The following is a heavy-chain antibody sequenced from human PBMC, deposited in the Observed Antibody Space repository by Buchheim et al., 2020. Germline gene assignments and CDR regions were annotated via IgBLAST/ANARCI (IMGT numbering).Heavy chain of an antibody. D-gene: IGHD3-3*01. CDR1: GYTFFSYD. V-gene: IGHV1-8*02. J-gene: IGHJ4*02. CDR2: MNPGSGNT. CDR3: ARASFSPGGYYEDLDV. Sequence: QVRLVQSGAEVKKPGASVKVSCKGSGYTFFSYDIHWIRQATGQGLEWMGWMNPGSGNTGYSQKFQGRVSMTKSTSMNTAYLELSGLKSEDTAVYFCARASFSPGGYYEDLDVWGQGTL.